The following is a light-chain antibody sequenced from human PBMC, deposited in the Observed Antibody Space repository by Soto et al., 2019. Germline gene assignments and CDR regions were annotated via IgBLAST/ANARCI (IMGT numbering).Light chain of an antibody. CDR1: QNIDNK. Sequence: EIVMTQSPATLSVAPGERATLSFRASQNIDNKLVWYQQKPGQVPRLLIYDASTRATGIPARFSGSGSGTEFTLTISSLQSEDFALYYCQQYNNWPGTFGQGTKVDIK. J-gene: IGKJ1*01. CDR2: DAS. V-gene: IGKV3-15*01. CDR3: QQYNNWPGT.